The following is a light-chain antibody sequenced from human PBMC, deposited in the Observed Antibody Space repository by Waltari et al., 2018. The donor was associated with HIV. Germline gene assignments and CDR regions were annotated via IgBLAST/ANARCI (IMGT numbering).Light chain of an antibody. CDR3: QQINSYPYT. V-gene: IGKV1-9*01. J-gene: IGKJ2*01. Sequence: DIQLTQSPSFLSASVGDRVTITCRASQGINSYFAWYQQKPGTAPNLLIYGASTLQGGVPSRFSGSGSGTEFTLTISSLQPEDFATYYCQQINSYPYTFGQGTKLEIK. CDR1: QGINSY. CDR2: GAS.